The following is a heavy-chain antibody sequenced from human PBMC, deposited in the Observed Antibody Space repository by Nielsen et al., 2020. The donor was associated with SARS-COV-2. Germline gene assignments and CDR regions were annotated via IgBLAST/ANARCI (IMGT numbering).Heavy chain of an antibody. D-gene: IGHD3-10*01. Sequence: GESLKISCAASGFTFNSHAFHWVRQAPGKGLEWVAAISYDGSSKYYADAVKGRFTISRDNSKNTLYIQMNSLRAEDTAVYYCARSGSHYNVRVYFHYYGMDVWGQGTTVTVSS. CDR2: ISYDGSSK. CDR1: GFTFNSHA. V-gene: IGHV3-30*14. J-gene: IGHJ6*02. CDR3: ARSGSHYNVRVYFHYYGMDV.